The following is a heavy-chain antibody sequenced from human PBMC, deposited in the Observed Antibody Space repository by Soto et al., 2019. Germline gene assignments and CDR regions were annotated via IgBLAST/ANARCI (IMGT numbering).Heavy chain of an antibody. V-gene: IGHV1-24*01. CDR3: ATASEMKTTATPYYCGMDV. J-gene: IGHJ6*02. D-gene: IGHD1-1*01. CDR1: GYTLTELS. Sequence: ASVKVSCKVAGYTLTELSMHWVRQAPGKGLEWMGGFDPEDGETIYAQKFQGRVTMTEDTSTDTAYMELSSLRSEDTAVYYCATASEMKTTATPYYCGMDVWGQGTTVTGSS. CDR2: FDPEDGET.